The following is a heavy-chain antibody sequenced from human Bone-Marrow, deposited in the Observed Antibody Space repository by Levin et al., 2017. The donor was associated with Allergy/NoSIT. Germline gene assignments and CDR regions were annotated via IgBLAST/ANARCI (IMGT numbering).Heavy chain of an antibody. V-gene: IGHV3-23*01. CDR3: AKGGYDFWSGYSMDV. Sequence: GESLKISCAASGFTFSTYAMTWVRQAPGKGLEWVSAVNPSGSSTYYAGSVKGRFTISRDNSKNTLYLQMNSLRIDDTAVYYCAKGGYDFWSGYSMDVWGQGTTVTVSS. CDR2: VNPSGSST. J-gene: IGHJ6*02. D-gene: IGHD3-3*01. CDR1: GFTFSTYA.